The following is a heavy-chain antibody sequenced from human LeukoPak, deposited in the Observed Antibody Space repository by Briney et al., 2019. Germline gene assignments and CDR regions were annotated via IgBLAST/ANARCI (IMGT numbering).Heavy chain of an antibody. V-gene: IGHV3-23*01. CDR1: GFTFSSYA. CDR3: AKGSRGSTSCYVDY. D-gene: IGHD2-2*01. J-gene: IGHJ4*02. Sequence: GSLRLSCAASGFTFSSYAMSWVRRAPGKGLEWVSAISGSGGSTYYADSVKGRFTISRDNSKNTLYLQMNSLRAEDTAVYYCAKGSRGSTSCYVDYWGQGTLVTVSS. CDR2: ISGSGGST.